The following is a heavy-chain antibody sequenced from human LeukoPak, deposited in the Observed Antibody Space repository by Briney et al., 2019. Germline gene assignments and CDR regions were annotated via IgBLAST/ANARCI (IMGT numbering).Heavy chain of an antibody. V-gene: IGHV1-69*05. CDR3: ARLSFLEDSNWFDP. J-gene: IGHJ5*02. D-gene: IGHD3-3*01. CDR1: GGTFSSYA. Sequence: GASVKVSCKASGGTFSSYAISWVRQAPGQGLEWMGGIIPSFGTANYAQKFQGRVTITTDESTSTAYMELSSLRSEDTAVYYCARLSFLEDSNWFDPWGQGTLVTVSS. CDR2: IIPSFGTA.